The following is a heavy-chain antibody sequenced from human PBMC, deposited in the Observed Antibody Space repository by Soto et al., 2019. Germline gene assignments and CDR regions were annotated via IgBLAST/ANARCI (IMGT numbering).Heavy chain of an antibody. CDR1: GYTFTGYY. CDR3: ARAGRITIFGVVTSPYWFDP. D-gene: IGHD3-3*01. J-gene: IGHJ5*02. CDR2: INPNSGGT. Sequence: ASVKVSCKASGYTFTGYYMHWVRQAPGQGLEWMGWINPNSGGTNYAQKFQGWVTMTRDTSISTAYMELSRLRSDDTAVYYCARAGRITIFGVVTSPYWFDPWGQGTLVTVSS. V-gene: IGHV1-2*04.